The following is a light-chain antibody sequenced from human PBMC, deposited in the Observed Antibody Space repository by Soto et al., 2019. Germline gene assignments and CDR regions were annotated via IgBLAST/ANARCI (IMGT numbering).Light chain of an antibody. J-gene: IGLJ1*01. CDR1: SSDVGGYNY. Sequence: QSALTQPASVSGSPGQSITISCTGTSSDVGGYNYVSWYQQHPGKAPRLMIYEVNNRPSGGSNRFSGSKSGNTASLTISGLQAEDEADYYCSSFTSTSTDVFGTGTKLTVL. CDR2: EVN. CDR3: SSFTSTSTDV. V-gene: IGLV2-14*01.